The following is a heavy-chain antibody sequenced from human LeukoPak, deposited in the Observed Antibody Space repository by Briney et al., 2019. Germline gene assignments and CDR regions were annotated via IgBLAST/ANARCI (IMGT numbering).Heavy chain of an antibody. D-gene: IGHD6-25*01. CDR1: GFTFSNYW. CDR3: AKDRVQRLILNWFDP. CDR2: ISGSGGNT. J-gene: IGHJ5*02. Sequence: GGSLRLSCAASGFTFSNYWMSWVRQAPGKGLEWVSAISGSGGNTYYADSVQGRFTISRDNSKNTLYLRMNSLRAEDTAVYYCAKDRVQRLILNWFDPWGQGTLVTVSS. V-gene: IGHV3-23*01.